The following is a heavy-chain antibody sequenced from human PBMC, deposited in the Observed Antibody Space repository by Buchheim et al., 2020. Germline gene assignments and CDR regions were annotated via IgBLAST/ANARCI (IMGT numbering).Heavy chain of an antibody. CDR2: IWYDGSNK. CDR3: ARDQSYGDPSYYYYGMDV. J-gene: IGHJ6*02. D-gene: IGHD4-17*01. V-gene: IGHV3-33*01. CDR1: GFTFSSYG. Sequence: QVQLVESGGGVVQPGRSLRLSCAASGFTFSSYGMHWVRQAPGKGLEWVAVIWYDGSNKYYADSVKGRFTISRDNSKNTLYLQMNSRRAEDTAVYYCARDQSYGDPSYYYYGMDVWGQGTT.